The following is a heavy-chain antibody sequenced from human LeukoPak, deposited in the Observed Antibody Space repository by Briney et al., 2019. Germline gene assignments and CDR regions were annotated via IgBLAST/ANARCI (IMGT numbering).Heavy chain of an antibody. CDR2: IYYSGST. CDR1: IFSNYW. D-gene: IGHD3-22*01. J-gene: IGHJ5*02. Sequence: IFSNYWMSWVRQAPGKGLEWIGSIYYSGSTYYNPSLKSRVTISVDTSKNQFSLKLSSVTAADTAVYYCARPGDYYDSSGSNWFDPWGQGTLVTVSS. V-gene: IGHV4-39*01. CDR3: ARPGDYYDSSGSNWFDP.